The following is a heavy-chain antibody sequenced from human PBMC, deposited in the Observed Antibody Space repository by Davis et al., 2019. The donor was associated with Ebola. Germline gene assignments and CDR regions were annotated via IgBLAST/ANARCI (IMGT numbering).Heavy chain of an antibody. V-gene: IGHV3-33*01. J-gene: IGHJ6*02. CDR1: GFTFSSYG. CDR2: IWYDGSNK. CDR3: ARDLCYYGSGSYYIHYGMDV. Sequence: GESLKISCAASGFTFSSYGMHWVRQAPGKGLEWVAVIWYDGSNKYYADSVKGRFTISRDNSKNTLYLQMNSLRAEDTAVYYCARDLCYYGSGSYYIHYGMDVWGQGTTVTVSS. D-gene: IGHD3-10*01.